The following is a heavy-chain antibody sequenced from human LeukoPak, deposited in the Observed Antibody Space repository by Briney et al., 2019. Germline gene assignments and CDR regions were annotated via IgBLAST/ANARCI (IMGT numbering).Heavy chain of an antibody. CDR1: AFTFSSHA. D-gene: IGHD3-10*01. J-gene: IGHJ6*02. V-gene: IGHV3-23*01. CDR3: ANLPPGQPPIYYYYGMDV. CDR2: FIACGGSI. Sequence: HAGRSMRLSCAASAFTFSSHAMSWVRQAPGKGMGWVSAFIACGGSIYYADNVRGRFTISRYKSKNTLYLQMNSLRAEDTAVYYCANLPPGQPPIYYYYGMDVWGQGASVTVSS.